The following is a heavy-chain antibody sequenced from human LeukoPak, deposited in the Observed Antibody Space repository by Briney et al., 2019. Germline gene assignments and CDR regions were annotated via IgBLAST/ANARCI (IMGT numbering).Heavy chain of an antibody. J-gene: IGHJ4*02. V-gene: IGHV5-51*01. Sequence: GESLKISCKASGYSFTTYWIGWVRQMPGKGLEWMAIIYPANSDTRYSPSFHGQVTISADKTISTAYRQWSSLKASDTAIYYWGTHGYQSGGWPVGGGYWGQGTPVTVSS. CDR3: GTHGYQSGGWPVGGGY. CDR1: GYSFTTYW. D-gene: IGHD2-15*01. CDR2: IYPANSDT.